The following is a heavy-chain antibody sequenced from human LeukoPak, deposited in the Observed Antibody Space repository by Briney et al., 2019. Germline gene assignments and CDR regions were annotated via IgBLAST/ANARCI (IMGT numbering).Heavy chain of an antibody. J-gene: IGHJ4*02. Sequence: GGSLRLSCAAPGFRFSSNGMHWVCQAPGKGLEWVAFIRYDGNSEYYADSVRGRFTVSRDDSKNTLYLQMSSLRVEDTAVYYCAKDILSAGAGTEAVDYWGQGTLVTVSS. D-gene: IGHD3-9*01. CDR3: AKDILSAGAGTEAVDY. CDR1: GFRFSSNG. V-gene: IGHV3-30*02. CDR2: IRYDGNSE.